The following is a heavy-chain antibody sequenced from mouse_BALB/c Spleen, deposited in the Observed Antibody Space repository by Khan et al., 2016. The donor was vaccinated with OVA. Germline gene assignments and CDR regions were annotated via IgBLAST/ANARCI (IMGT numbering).Heavy chain of an antibody. CDR1: GYTFTNYY. V-gene: IGHV1-26*01. CDR3: TRHGDVAWFTY. D-gene: IGHD2-13*01. CDR2: INPFSCGT. Sequence: EVQLLQSGPDLMQPGASLKISCKASGYTFTNYYMHWVGQSPGKGLEWIGFINPFSCGTTYTQKFKGQATLSVDKSSSTAYMHLSHLTTEDSAVYYCTRHGDVAWFTYGGQGTLVTVSA. J-gene: IGHJ3*01.